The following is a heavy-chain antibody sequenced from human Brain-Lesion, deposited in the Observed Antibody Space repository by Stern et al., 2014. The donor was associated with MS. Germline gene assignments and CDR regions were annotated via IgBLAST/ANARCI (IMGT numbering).Heavy chain of an antibody. J-gene: IGHJ6*02. CDR1: GGSISSDTYY. Sequence: VQLEESAPGLVKPSQTLSLTCTVSGGSISSDTYYWSWIRQPPGKGLEWIGYIYFSGNTQYNPSLKSRVIISVDTSKNEFSLKMSSVTVADTAVYYCARLPNYDFWGRFNYYGMDVWGQGTTVSVSS. D-gene: IGHD3-3*01. V-gene: IGHV4-30-4*01. CDR2: IYFSGNT. CDR3: ARLPNYDFWGRFNYYGMDV.